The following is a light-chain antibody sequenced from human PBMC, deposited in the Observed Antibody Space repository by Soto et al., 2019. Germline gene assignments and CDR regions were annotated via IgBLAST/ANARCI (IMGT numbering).Light chain of an antibody. V-gene: IGKV1-6*01. J-gene: IGKJ4*01. CDR2: AAS. CDR1: QGIRND. Sequence: IQLTHSLFSLSASVGERVTLTCLASQGIRNDLGWYQQKPGRPPKLLISAASSLQSGVPSRFSGSGSGTDFSLTISRLEPEDSAVYYCQQYGATPQTFGGGTKVDIK. CDR3: QQYGATPQT.